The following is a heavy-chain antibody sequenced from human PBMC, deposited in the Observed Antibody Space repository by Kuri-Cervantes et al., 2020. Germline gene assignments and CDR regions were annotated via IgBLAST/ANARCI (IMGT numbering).Heavy chain of an antibody. D-gene: IGHD2-15*01. V-gene: IGHV4-39*07. J-gene: IGHJ5*02. CDR3: ARVARSNCSGGRCYSTATTPWFDP. Sequence: GSLRLSCTVSGCSISSSSYYWGWIRQPPGKGLEWIGSIYYSGSTYYNPSLKSRVTTSVDTSKNQFSRKLSSVTAADTAVYYCARVARSNCSGGRCYSTATTPWFDPWGQGTLVTVSS. CDR2: IYYSGST. CDR1: GCSISSSSYY.